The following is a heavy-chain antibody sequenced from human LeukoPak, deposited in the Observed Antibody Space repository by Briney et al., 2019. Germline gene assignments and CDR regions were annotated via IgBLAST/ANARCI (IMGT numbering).Heavy chain of an antibody. D-gene: IGHD1-26*01. J-gene: IGHJ4*02. V-gene: IGHV4-38-2*01. CDR2: IYHSGST. CDR3: AFHTGNYFFDY. CDR1: GYSISSGYY. Sequence: SETLSLTCAVSGYSISSGYYWGWIRQPPGKGLEWIGSIYHSGSTYYNPSLKSRVTMSVDTSNNQFSLKLSSVTAADTAVYYCAFHTGNYFFDYWGQGTLVTVSS.